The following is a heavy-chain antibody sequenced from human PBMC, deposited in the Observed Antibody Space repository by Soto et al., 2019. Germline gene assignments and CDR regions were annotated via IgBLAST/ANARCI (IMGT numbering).Heavy chain of an antibody. J-gene: IGHJ4*02. CDR2: MNPNSGST. D-gene: IGHD2-15*01. V-gene: IGHV1-8*01. Sequence: ASVKVSCKASGYTFTSLDINWVRQATGQGLEWMGWMNPNSGSTGSAQKFQGRVAMTRDTSINTAYMELSSLRSDDTAVYYCARGRGYSDGIDYWGQGTLVTVSS. CDR1: GYTFTSLD. CDR3: ARGRGYSDGIDY.